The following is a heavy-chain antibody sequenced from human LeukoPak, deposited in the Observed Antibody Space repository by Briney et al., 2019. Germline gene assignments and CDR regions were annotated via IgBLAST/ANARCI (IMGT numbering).Heavy chain of an antibody. CDR1: GYTFTGYY. CDR3: ARGRGSGWYVTANWFDP. D-gene: IGHD6-19*01. J-gene: IGHJ5*02. Sequence: GASVKVSCKVSGYTFTGYYMHWVRQAPGQGLELMGWINPNSGGTNYAQKFQGRVTMTRNTSISTAYMELSSLRSEDTAVYYCARGRGSGWYVTANWFDPWGQGTLVTVSS. V-gene: IGHV1-2*02. CDR2: INPNSGGT.